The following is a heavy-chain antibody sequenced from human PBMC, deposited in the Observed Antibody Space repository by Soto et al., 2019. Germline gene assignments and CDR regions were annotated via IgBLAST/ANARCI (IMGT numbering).Heavy chain of an antibody. CDR2: IIPIFGTA. V-gene: IGHV1-69*13. Sequence: GASVKVSCKASGGTFSSYAISWVRQAPGQGLEWMGGIIPIFGTANYAQKFQGRVTITADESTSTAYMELSSLRSEDTAVYYCARGPYRSGWPDYYYVMDVWGQGTTVTVSS. CDR1: GGTFSSYA. J-gene: IGHJ6*02. CDR3: ARGPYRSGWPDYYYVMDV. D-gene: IGHD6-19*01.